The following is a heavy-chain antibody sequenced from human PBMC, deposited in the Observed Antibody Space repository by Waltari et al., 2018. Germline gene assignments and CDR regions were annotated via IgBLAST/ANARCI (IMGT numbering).Heavy chain of an antibody. Sequence: EWMVIIYPGDSDTRYSPSFQGQVTISADKSISTAYLQWSSLKASDTAMYYCARLYYYDSSGYYWRFTFDIWGQGTMVTASS. CDR2: IYPGDSDT. D-gene: IGHD3-22*01. J-gene: IGHJ3*02. CDR3: ARLYYYDSSGYYWRFTFDI. V-gene: IGHV5-51*01.